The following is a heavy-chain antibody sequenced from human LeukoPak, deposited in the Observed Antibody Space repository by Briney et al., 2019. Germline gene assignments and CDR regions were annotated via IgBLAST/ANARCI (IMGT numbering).Heavy chain of an antibody. CDR3: ARGGFGYVYFDY. CDR2: IKGDGSEK. Sequence: GGSLRLSCAASGFTFSAYWMSWVRQAPGKGLEWVAHIKGDGSEKYSVDSVKGRFTISRDNAKSPLYLQMNSLRAEDTALYYCARGGFGYVYFDYWGQGSLVTVSS. V-gene: IGHV3-7*01. J-gene: IGHJ4*02. CDR1: GFTFSAYW. D-gene: IGHD2-8*01.